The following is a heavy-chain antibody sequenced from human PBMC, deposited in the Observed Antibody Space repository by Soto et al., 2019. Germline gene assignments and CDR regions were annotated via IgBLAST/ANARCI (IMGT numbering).Heavy chain of an antibody. CDR2: ISYSGST. D-gene: IGHD2-15*01. CDR3: ARADPDASVGY. CDR1: GGSMSSYY. J-gene: IGHJ4*02. V-gene: IGHV4-59*01. Sequence: SETLSLTCTVSGGSMSSYYWTWLRQSPGRGLEWIGYISYSGSTYYNPSLKSRVTISEDTSKNQFSLRMNSMIAANAAVYYWARADPDASVGYWGQGTLVTVSS.